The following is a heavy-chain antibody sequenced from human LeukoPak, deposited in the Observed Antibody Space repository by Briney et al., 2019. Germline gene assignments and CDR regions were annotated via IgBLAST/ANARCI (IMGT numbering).Heavy chain of an antibody. D-gene: IGHD3-16*02. CDR2: ISYDGSNK. Sequence: PGGSLRLSCAASGFTFSSYGMHWVRQAPGKGLEWVAVISYDGSNKYYADSVKGRFTISRDNSKNTLYLQMNSLRAEDTAVYYCAKDLSVTFGGVIVPLDYWGQGTLVTVSS. V-gene: IGHV3-30*18. J-gene: IGHJ4*02. CDR3: AKDLSVTFGGVIVPLDY. CDR1: GFTFSSYG.